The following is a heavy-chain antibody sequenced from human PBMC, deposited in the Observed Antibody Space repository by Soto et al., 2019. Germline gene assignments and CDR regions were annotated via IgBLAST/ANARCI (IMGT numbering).Heavy chain of an antibody. J-gene: IGHJ6*02. CDR3: ARDIVGGSYSPYYYYYGMDV. CDR2: IWYDGSNK. Sequence: GESLKISCAASGFTFSSYGMHWVRQAPGKGLEWVAVIWYDGSNKYYADSVKGRFTISRVKSKNTLYLEMNSMRAEDTTVYYCARDIVGGSYSPYYYYYGMDVWGQGTTVTVSS. CDR1: GFTFSSYG. D-gene: IGHD1-26*01. V-gene: IGHV3-33*01.